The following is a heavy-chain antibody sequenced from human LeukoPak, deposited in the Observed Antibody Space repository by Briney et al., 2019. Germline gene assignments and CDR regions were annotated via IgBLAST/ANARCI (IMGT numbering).Heavy chain of an antibody. D-gene: IGHD4-23*01. V-gene: IGHV3-48*03. Sequence: PGGSLRLSCAASGFTFSSFEMNWVRQAPGKGLEWVSYISSSGSTIDYADSVKGRFTISRDNAKSTLYLQMNSLRAEDTAVYYCANSLGVTSGFWGQGTLVTVSS. CDR3: ANSLGVTSGF. J-gene: IGHJ4*02. CDR1: GFTFSSFE. CDR2: ISSSGSTI.